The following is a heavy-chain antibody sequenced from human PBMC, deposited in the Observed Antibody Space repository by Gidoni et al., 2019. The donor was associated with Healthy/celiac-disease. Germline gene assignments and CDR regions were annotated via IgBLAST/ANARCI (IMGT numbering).Heavy chain of an antibody. CDR2: IIPILGIA. CDR1: GGTFSSST. CDR3: ARAEGYCSSTSCPYNYYYGMDV. Sequence: QVQLVQSGAEVKKPGSSVKVSCKASGGTFSSSTISWVRQAPGQGLEWMGRIIPILGIANYAQKFQGRVTITADKSTSTAYMELSSLRSEDTAVYYCARAEGYCSSTSCPYNYYYGMDVWGQGTTVTVSS. D-gene: IGHD2-2*01. J-gene: IGHJ6*02. V-gene: IGHV1-69*02.